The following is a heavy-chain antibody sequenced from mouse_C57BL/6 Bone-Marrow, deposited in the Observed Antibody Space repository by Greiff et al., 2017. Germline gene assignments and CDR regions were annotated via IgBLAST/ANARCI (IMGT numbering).Heavy chain of an antibody. CDR2: INPNNGGT. J-gene: IGHJ3*01. CDR3: ARLPPWFAY. V-gene: IGHV1-26*01. Sequence: VQLQQSGPELVKPGASVKISCKASGYTFTDYYMNWVKQSHGKSLEWIGDINPNNGGTSYNQKFKGKATLTVDKSSSTAYMELRSLTSEDSAVYYCARLPPWFAYWGQGTLVTVSA. CDR1: GYTFTDYY. D-gene: IGHD5-1*01.